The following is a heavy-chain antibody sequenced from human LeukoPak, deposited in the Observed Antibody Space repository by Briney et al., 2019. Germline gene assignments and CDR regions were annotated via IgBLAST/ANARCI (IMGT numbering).Heavy chain of an antibody. J-gene: IGHJ4*02. D-gene: IGHD3-16*01. CDR2: INPKSGGT. CDR1: GYTFTGYY. V-gene: IGHV1-2*02. Sequence: ASVKVSCKASGYTFTGYYIHWVRQAPGQGLEWMGWINPKSGGTKYAQKFQGRVTMTRNTSISTAYMDLRSLTSDDTAVYYCARDQGDYYFDYWDQGMLVTVSS. CDR3: ARDQGDYYFDY.